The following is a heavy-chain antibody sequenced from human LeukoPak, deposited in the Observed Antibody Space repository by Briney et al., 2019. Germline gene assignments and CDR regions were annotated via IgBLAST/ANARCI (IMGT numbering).Heavy chain of an antibody. Sequence: SETLSLTCTVSGGSISSGSYYWSWIRQPAGKGLEWIGRIYISGSTNYNPSLKSRVTISVDTSKNQFSLKLSSVTAADTAVYYCARGGYYGSGNDFRFDPWGQGTLVTVSS. J-gene: IGHJ5*02. V-gene: IGHV4-61*02. CDR2: IYISGST. D-gene: IGHD3-10*01. CDR3: ARGGYYGSGNDFRFDP. CDR1: GGSISSGSYY.